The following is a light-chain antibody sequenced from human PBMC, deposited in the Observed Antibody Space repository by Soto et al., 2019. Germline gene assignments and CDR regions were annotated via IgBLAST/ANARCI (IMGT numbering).Light chain of an antibody. J-gene: IGLJ2*01. CDR3: GTWDSSLTTGGV. V-gene: IGLV1-51*01. CDR1: SSNIGNNY. CDR2: DNN. Sequence: QSVLTQPPSVSAAPGQKVTISCSGSSSNIGNNYVSWYQQFPGTAPKLLIYDNNKRPSGIPDRFSGSKSDTSATLSITGLQTGDEADYYCGTWDSSLTTGGVFGGGTKVTVL.